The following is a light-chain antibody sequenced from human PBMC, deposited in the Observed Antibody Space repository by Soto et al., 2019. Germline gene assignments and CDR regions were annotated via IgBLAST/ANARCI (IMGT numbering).Light chain of an antibody. CDR1: QSVGTN. V-gene: IGKV3-15*01. CDR2: GAS. CDR3: QKYDNWPLT. J-gene: IGKJ4*01. Sequence: EIVMTQSPATLSVSPGERATLSCRASQSVGTNLAWYQQKPGQAPRLLIYGASTRATGIPASFSGSGSGTEFTLTISRLQSADFALYYCQKYDNWPLTFGGGTKVEVK.